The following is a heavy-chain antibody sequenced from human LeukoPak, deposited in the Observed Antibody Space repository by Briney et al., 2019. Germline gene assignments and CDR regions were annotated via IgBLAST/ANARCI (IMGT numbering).Heavy chain of an antibody. CDR2: ISSSSSYI. CDR3: ARDIRYSGFGPDY. V-gene: IGHV3-21*01. D-gene: IGHD1-26*01. Sequence: GGSLRLSCAASGFTFSSYSMNWVRQAPGKGLEWVSSISSSSSYIYYADSVKGRFTISRDNAKNSLYLQMNSLRVEDTAVYYCARDIRYSGFGPDYWGQGTLVTVSS. CDR1: GFTFSSYS. J-gene: IGHJ4*02.